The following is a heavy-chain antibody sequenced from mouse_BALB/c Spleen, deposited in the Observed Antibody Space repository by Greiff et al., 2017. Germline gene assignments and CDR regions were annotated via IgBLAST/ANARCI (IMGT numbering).Heavy chain of an antibody. CDR1: GFNIKDTY. V-gene: IGHV14-3*02. CDR3: ARYYDYSLDY. CDR2: IDPANGNT. Sequence: EVHLVESGAELVKPGASVKLSCTASGFNIKDTYMHWVKQRPEQGLEWIGRIDPANGNTKYDPKFQGKATITADTSSNTAYLQLSSLTSEDTAVYYCARYYDYSLDYWGQGTTLTVSS. J-gene: IGHJ2*01. D-gene: IGHD2-4*01.